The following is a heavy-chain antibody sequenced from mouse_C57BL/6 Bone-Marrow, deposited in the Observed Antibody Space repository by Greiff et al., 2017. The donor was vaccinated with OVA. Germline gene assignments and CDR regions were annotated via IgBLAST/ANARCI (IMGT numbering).Heavy chain of an antibody. J-gene: IGHJ4*01. V-gene: IGHV1-69*01. D-gene: IGHD2-10*01. CDR2: IDPSDSST. CDR1: GYTFTRYW. CDR3: ARTLPYEAIDY. Sequence: VQLQQPGAELVMPGASVKLSCKASGYTFTRYWMHWVKQRPGQGLEWIGEIDPSDSSTNYNQKFKGKSTLTVDKSSSTAYMQLSSLTSEDSAVYYCARTLPYEAIDYWGQGTSVTVSS.